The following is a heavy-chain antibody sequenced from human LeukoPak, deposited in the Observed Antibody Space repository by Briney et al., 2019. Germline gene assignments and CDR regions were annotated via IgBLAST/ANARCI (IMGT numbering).Heavy chain of an antibody. CDR2: IIPIFGTA. D-gene: IGHD1-26*01. CDR3: ASGELGGAFDI. Sequence: ASVKVSCKASGVTFSSYAISWVRQAPGQGLEWMGGIIPIFGTANYAQKFQGRVTITADESTSTAYMELSSLRSEDTAVYYCASGELGGAFDIWGQGTMVTVSS. CDR1: GVTFSSYA. J-gene: IGHJ3*02. V-gene: IGHV1-69*13.